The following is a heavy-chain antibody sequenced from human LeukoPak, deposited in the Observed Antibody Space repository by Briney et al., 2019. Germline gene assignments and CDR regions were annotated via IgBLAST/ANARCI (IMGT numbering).Heavy chain of an antibody. CDR3: ARGGSYFDY. D-gene: IGHD2-15*01. J-gene: IGHJ4*02. Sequence: PSETLSLTCTVSGGSISSYYWSWIWQPPGKGLEWVGYIYYSGSINYNPSLKSRVTISVDTSKNQFSLKLSSVTAADTAVYYCARGGSYFDYWGQGTLVTVSS. V-gene: IGHV4-59*01. CDR1: GGSISSYY. CDR2: IYYSGSI.